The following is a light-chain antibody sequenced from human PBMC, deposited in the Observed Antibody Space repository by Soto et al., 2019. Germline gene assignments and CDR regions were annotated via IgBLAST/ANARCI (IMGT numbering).Light chain of an antibody. V-gene: IGKV3D-15*01. Sequence: EVVTTQSPATLSVSPGERATLSCRASQSVGSDLAWYQQKPGQDPRLLIYGASNSATGIPDRFSGSGSGTDFNLTISRLQTEDYATYDCQQYSVFTLTFGGGTKVDIK. CDR3: QQYSVFTLT. J-gene: IGKJ4*01. CDR1: QSVGSD. CDR2: GAS.